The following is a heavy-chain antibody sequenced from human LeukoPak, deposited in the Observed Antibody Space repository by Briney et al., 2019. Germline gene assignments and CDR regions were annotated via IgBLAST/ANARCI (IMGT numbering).Heavy chain of an antibody. CDR3: ARARYCSGGSCYSLTYFDY. J-gene: IGHJ4*02. CDR1: GYTFTSYA. Sequence: ASVRVSCKASGYTFTSYAMHWVREAPGQRLEWMGWINAGNGNTKYSQTDQGRVTITSDTSASTAYMELSSLRSEDTAVYYCARARYCSGGSCYSLTYFDYWGQGTLVTVSS. CDR2: INAGNGNT. V-gene: IGHV1-3*01. D-gene: IGHD2-15*01.